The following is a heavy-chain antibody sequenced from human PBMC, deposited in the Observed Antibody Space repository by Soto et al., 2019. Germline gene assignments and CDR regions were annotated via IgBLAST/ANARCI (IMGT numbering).Heavy chain of an antibody. CDR3: VRDGPVAGPTSSEAYLPFDF. V-gene: IGHV1-2*02. J-gene: IGHJ4*02. CDR1: GYTFSDYY. Sequence: ASVKVSCKTSGYTFSDYYTHWVRQAPGQGLEWMGWINPNSGGTGYAEKFQGRVTMTRDTSISTAYMELNRLNSDDTAVYYCVRDGPVAGPTSSEAYLPFDFWGQGTLVTVSS. D-gene: IGHD6-19*01. CDR2: INPNSGGT.